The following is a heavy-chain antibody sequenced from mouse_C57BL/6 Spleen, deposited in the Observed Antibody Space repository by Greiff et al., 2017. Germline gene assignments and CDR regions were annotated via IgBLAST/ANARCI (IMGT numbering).Heavy chain of an antibody. CDR2: IYPGDGDT. D-gene: IGHD2-3*01. J-gene: IGHJ2*01. V-gene: IGHV1-80*01. Sequence: QVQLQQSGAELVKPGASVKISCKASGYAFSSYWMNWVKQRPGKGLEWIGQIYPGDGDTNYNGKFKGKATLTADKSSSTAYMQLSSLTSEDSAVYFCARSGHDGYYFIDYWGQGTTLTVSS. CDR3: ARSGHDGYYFIDY. CDR1: GYAFSSYW.